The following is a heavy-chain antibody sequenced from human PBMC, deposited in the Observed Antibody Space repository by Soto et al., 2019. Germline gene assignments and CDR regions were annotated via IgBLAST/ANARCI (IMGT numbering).Heavy chain of an antibody. J-gene: IGHJ4*02. CDR3: AKDTELWLRGGFDY. D-gene: IGHD5-18*01. CDR1: GFTFDDYA. V-gene: IGHV3-9*01. Sequence: EVQLVESGGGLVQPGRSLRLSCAASGFTFDDYAMHWVRQAPGKGLEWVSGISWNSGSIGYADSVKGRFTISRDNAKNSLYLQMNSLRAEDTALYYCAKDTELWLRGGFDYWGQGTLVTVSS. CDR2: ISWNSGSI.